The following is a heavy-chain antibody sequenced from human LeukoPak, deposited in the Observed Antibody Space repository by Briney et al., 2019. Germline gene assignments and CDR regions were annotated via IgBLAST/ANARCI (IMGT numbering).Heavy chain of an antibody. V-gene: IGHV3-23*01. J-gene: IGHJ4*02. Sequence: PGGSLRLSCAASGFTFSNYGMSWVRQAPGKGLEWVSGISGSGTNTYYADSVKGRFTISRDNSKNTLSLQMSSLRADDTALYYCAKRDVLLWFGERDDYFDSWGQGTLVTVSS. CDR1: GFTFSNYG. CDR3: AKRDVLLWFGERDDYFDS. D-gene: IGHD3-10*01. CDR2: ISGSGTNT.